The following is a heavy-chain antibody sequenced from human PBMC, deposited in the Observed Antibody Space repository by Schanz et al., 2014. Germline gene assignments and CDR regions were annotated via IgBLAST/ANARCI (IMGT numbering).Heavy chain of an antibody. CDR2: INSRSNFI. CDR3: AMGGYQLHQ. V-gene: IGHV3-21*01. Sequence: EVQLVESGGGLVKPGGSLRLSCTASRIIFGTYSMNWIRQTPKGLEWVSSINSRSNFIYYADSVKGRFTISRDNAENTLYLQMNSLRVEDTAVYYCAMGGYQLHQWGQGTLVTVSS. CDR1: RIIFGTYS. J-gene: IGHJ4*02. D-gene: IGHD1-7*01.